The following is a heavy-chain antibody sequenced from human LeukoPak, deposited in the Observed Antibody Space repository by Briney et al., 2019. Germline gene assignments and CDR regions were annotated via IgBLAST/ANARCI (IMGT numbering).Heavy chain of an antibody. Sequence: GGSLRLSCAASGFTFSSYAMSWVRQAPGKGLEWVSAISGSGGSTYYADSVKGRFTISRDNSKNTLYLQMNSLRAEDTAVYYCAKDWVCSSGYYPRFDYWGQGTLVTVSS. J-gene: IGHJ4*02. CDR3: AKDWVCSSGYYPRFDY. CDR2: ISGSGGST. V-gene: IGHV3-23*01. CDR1: GFTFSSYA. D-gene: IGHD3-22*01.